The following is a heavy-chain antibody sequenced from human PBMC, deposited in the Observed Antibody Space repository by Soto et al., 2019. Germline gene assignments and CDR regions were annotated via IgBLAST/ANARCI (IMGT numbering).Heavy chain of an antibody. V-gene: IGHV3-30*04. J-gene: IGHJ4*02. CDR1: GFTFSSFG. CDR3: ARDRSDS. CDR2: ISYDGRNK. Sequence: QVQLVESGGGVVQPGRSLRLSCSASGFTFSSFGMHWVRQAPGKGLEWVAAISYDGRNKYYADSVKGRFTISRDNSKNTLYLQMSSLRAGDTAVFYCARDRSDSWGQGTLVTVSS.